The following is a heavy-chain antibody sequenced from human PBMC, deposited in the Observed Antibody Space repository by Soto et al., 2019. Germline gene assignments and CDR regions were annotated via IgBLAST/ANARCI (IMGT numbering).Heavy chain of an antibody. CDR1: GNSISSYY. Sequence: QVQLQESGPGLVKPSETLSLTCSVSGNSISSYYWSWIRQPPGKGLEWIGYIYYGGSTKYNPSLKSRVTISVDTSKNQFSLRLNSVTGADTAVYYCARAYDILTGPHRSQYYYAMDVWGQGTTVTVSS. J-gene: IGHJ6*02. V-gene: IGHV4-59*01. D-gene: IGHD3-9*01. CDR2: IYYGGST. CDR3: ARAYDILTGPHRSQYYYAMDV.